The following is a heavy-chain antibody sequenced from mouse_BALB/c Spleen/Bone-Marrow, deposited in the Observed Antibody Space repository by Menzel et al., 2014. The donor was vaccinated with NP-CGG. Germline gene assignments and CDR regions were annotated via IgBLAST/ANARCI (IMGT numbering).Heavy chain of an antibody. CDR3: ARLYYYGNFDY. D-gene: IGHD1-1*01. CDR2: INPDSSTI. CDR1: GFDLSRYW. Sequence: DVQLVESGGGLVQPGGSLKLSCAASGFDLSRYWMSWVRQAPGKGLEWIGEINPDSSTINYTPSLKDKFIVSRDNAKNTLYLQMSKVGSEDTALYYCARLYYYGNFDYWGQGTTLTVSS. J-gene: IGHJ2*01. V-gene: IGHV4-1*02.